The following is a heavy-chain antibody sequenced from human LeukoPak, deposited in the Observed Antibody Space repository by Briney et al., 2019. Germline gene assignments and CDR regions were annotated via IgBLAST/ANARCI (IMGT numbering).Heavy chain of an antibody. Sequence: NSSQTLSLTCTVSGGSISSGTYYWSWLRQPAGKGLEWIGRISTSGSTNYHPSLKSRVTILVDTSKNQFSLKLSSVTAADTAVYYCARTAYYYPVDVWGQGTTVTVSS. V-gene: IGHV4-61*02. CDR2: ISTSGST. CDR1: GGSISSGTYY. CDR3: ARTAYYYPVDV. J-gene: IGHJ6*02.